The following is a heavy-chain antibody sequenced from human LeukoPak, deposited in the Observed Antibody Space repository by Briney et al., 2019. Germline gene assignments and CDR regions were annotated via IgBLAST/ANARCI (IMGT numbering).Heavy chain of an antibody. Sequence: PGRSLRLSCAASGFTFSSYAMHWVRQAPGKGLEWVAVISYDGSNKYYADSVKGRFTISRDNSKNTLYLQMNSLRAEDTAVYYCARAYYYDSSGYLDYWGQGTLVTVSS. V-gene: IGHV3-30*04. CDR2: ISYDGSNK. CDR1: GFTFSSYA. CDR3: ARAYYYDSSGYLDY. D-gene: IGHD3-22*01. J-gene: IGHJ4*02.